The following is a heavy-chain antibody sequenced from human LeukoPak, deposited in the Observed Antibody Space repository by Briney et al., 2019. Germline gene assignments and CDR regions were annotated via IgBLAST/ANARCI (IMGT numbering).Heavy chain of an antibody. CDR1: GFTFNDYHDYT. D-gene: IGHD3-9*01. V-gene: IGHV3-43*01. Sequence: QSGGSLRLSCAASGFTFNDYHDYTMHWVRQAPGQGLKWVSLITWDGSDAYYADSVKGRFTVSRDNSKNSLYLQMNSLTTEDTAFYYCVTLDWGSLFWGQGTLVTVSS. CDR2: ITWDGSDA. J-gene: IGHJ4*02. CDR3: VTLDWGSLF.